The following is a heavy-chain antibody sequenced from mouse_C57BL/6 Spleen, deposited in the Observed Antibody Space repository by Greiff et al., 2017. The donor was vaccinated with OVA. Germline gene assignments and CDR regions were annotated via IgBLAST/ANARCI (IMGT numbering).Heavy chain of an antibody. J-gene: IGHJ2*01. D-gene: IGHD1-1*01. CDR2: IYPGDGDT. Sequence: VQLQQSGAELVKPGASVKISCKASGYAFSSYWMNWVKQRPGKGLEWIGQIYPGDGDTNYNGKFKGKATLTADKSSSTAYMQLSSLTSEDSAVYFCARLDITTGVSDYWGQGTTLTVSS. V-gene: IGHV1-80*01. CDR1: GYAFSSYW. CDR3: ARLDITTGVSDY.